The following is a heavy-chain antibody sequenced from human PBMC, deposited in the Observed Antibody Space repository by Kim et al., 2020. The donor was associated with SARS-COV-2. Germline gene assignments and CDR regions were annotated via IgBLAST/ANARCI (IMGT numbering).Heavy chain of an antibody. V-gene: IGHV3-53*01. Sequence: ADSVKGRFTISRDNSKNTLYLQMNSLRAEDTAVYYCAREAGNGDYYFDYWGQGTLVTVSS. CDR3: AREAGNGDYYFDY. D-gene: IGHD6-19*01. J-gene: IGHJ4*02.